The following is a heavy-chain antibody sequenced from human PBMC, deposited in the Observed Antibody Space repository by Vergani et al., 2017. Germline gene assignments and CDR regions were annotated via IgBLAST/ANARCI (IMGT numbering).Heavy chain of an antibody. CDR2: LSASDRRT. CDR3: AREERSNTSPFVGD. Sequence: EVQLLESGGDLVQPGGSLRLSCAASGFTFIMHAMSWVRQAPGKGLEWVSTLSASDRRTHYADSVKGRFSISRDNSKNTLFLHMNSLKAEDRATYYCAREERSNTSPFVGDWGQGTLVTV. D-gene: IGHD2/OR15-2a*01. V-gene: IGHV3-23*01. CDR1: GFTFIMHA. J-gene: IGHJ4*02.